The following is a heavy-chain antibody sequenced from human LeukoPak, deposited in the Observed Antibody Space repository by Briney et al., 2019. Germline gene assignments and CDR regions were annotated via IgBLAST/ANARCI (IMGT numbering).Heavy chain of an antibody. CDR2: IIPIFGTA. Sequence: SVKVSCKASGGTFSRYAISWVRQAPGQGLEWMGGIIPIFGTANYAQKFQGRVTIAADESTSTAYMELSSLRSEDTAVYYCARAGYSSSWSPLADAFDIWGQGTMVTVSS. D-gene: IGHD6-13*01. V-gene: IGHV1-69*01. CDR1: GGTFSRYA. CDR3: ARAGYSSSWSPLADAFDI. J-gene: IGHJ3*02.